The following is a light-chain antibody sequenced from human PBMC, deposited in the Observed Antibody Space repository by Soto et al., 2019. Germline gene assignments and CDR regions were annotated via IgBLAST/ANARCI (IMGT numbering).Light chain of an antibody. Sequence: EFVLTQSPGTLSLSPGERATLSCRASQSISSSFLAWYQQKPGQAPRLLIYGASSSCTGIPDRFSGGCSRTDCTLSISTLEPEDCAVYAGQDDGSSPPFTFGGGTKVEIK. J-gene: IGKJ4*01. CDR1: QSISSSF. CDR3: QDDGSSPPFT. CDR2: GAS. V-gene: IGKV3-20*01.